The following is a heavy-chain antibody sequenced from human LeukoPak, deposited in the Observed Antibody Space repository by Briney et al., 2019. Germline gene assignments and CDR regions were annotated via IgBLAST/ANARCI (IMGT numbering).Heavy chain of an antibody. CDR3: ARDPQVGATYRSGY. D-gene: IGHD1-26*01. CDR2: IYSGGST. CDR1: GFTVSSNY. J-gene: IGHJ4*02. Sequence: GGSLRLSCAASGFTVSSNYMSWVRQAPGKGLEWVSVIYSGGSTYYADSVKGRFTISRDSSKNTLYLQMNSLRAEDTAAYYCARDPQVGATYRSGYWGQGTLVTVSS. V-gene: IGHV3-66*01.